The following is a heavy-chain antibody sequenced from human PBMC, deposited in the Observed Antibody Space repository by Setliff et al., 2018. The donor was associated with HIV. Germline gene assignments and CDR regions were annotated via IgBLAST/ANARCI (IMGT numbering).Heavy chain of an antibody. Sequence: SETLSLTCAVYGETFSGYYWSWIRQSPGKGLEWIGEINHSGGTNYNPSLKSRFTISVDTTKNQFSLKVKSVTAADTAVYYCAREYRDDAFDISGQGTMVTVSS. D-gene: IGHD3-10*01. CDR3: AREYRDDAFDI. CDR2: INHSGGT. V-gene: IGHV4-34*01. CDR1: GETFSGYY. J-gene: IGHJ3*02.